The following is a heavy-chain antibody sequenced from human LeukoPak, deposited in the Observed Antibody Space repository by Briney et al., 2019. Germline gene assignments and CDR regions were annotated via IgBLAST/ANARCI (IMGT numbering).Heavy chain of an antibody. D-gene: IGHD3-10*01. CDR3: ASWNFGNWFDP. Sequence: GSLRLSCAASGFTFSSYSMNWVRQAPGKGLEWVSYISSSSSTMYYADSVKSRFTISRDNAKNSLYLQMNSLRAEDTAVYYCASWNFGNWFDPWGQGTLVTVPS. CDR1: GFTFSSYS. V-gene: IGHV3-48*01. CDR2: ISSSSSTM. J-gene: IGHJ5*02.